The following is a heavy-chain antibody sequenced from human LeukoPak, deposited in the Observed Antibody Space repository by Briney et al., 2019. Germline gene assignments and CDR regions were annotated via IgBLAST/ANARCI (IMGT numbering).Heavy chain of an antibody. D-gene: IGHD2-15*01. CDR1: GFTFSSYE. CDR2: IGGSASNI. V-gene: IGHV3-48*03. CDR3: AKEWSAFDI. J-gene: IGHJ3*02. Sequence: QPGGSLRLSCAASGFTFSSYEMNWVRQAPGKGLEWVSFIGGSASNIYYADSVKGRFTISRDNAKNSLYLQMNSLRAEDTAVYYCAKEWSAFDIWGQGTMVTVSS.